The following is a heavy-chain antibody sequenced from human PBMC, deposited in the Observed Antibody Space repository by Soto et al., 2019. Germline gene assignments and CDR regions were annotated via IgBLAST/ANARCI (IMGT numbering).Heavy chain of an antibody. Sequence: GASVKVSCKASGYTFTAYYMHWVRQAPGQGLEWIGWSNPNTADTKYAQKFQGRLTLTRDPSVSTAYLELTNLRSDDTAVYYCAGPRRIGVAARDPFDLWGQGTLVTVSS. CDR3: AGPRRIGVAARDPFDL. CDR2: SNPNTADT. J-gene: IGHJ3*01. CDR1: GYTFTAYY. V-gene: IGHV1-2*02. D-gene: IGHD6-19*01.